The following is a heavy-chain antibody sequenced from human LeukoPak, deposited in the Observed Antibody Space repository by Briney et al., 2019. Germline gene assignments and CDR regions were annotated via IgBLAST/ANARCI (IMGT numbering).Heavy chain of an antibody. J-gene: IGHJ6*03. CDR1: GYTITNNY. D-gene: IGHD3-3*01. V-gene: IGHV1-18*04. Sequence: ASVKVSCKASGYTITNNYMHWVRQAPGQGLEWMGWISAYNGNTNYAQKLQGRVTMTTDTSTSTAYMELRSLRSDDTAVYYCARDSSYDFWSGYLTYYYYYYMDVWGKGTTVTVSS. CDR3: ARDSSYDFWSGYLTYYYYYYMDV. CDR2: ISAYNGNT.